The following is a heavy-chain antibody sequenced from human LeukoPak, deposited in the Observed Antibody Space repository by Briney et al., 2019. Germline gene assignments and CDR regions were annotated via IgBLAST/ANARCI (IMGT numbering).Heavy chain of an antibody. J-gene: IGHJ5*02. V-gene: IGHV4-30-2*01. CDR3: ARAVRDFWSGYTWGTFDP. Sequence: SETLSLTCTVSGGSISSGGYYWSWIRQPPGKGLEWIGYIYHSGSTYYNPSLKSRVTISVDRSKNQFSLKLSSVTAADTAVYYCARAVRDFWSGYTWGTFDPWGQGTLVTVSS. CDR1: GGSISSGGYY. CDR2: IYHSGST. D-gene: IGHD3-3*01.